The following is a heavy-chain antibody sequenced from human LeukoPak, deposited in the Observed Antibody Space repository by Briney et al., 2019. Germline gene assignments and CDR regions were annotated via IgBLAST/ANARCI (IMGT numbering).Heavy chain of an antibody. V-gene: IGHV1-18*01. CDR2: ISAYNGNT. CDR1: GYTFTSYG. Sequence: ASVKVSCKASGYTFTSYGISWVRQAPGQGLEWMGWISAYNGNTNYAQKLQGRVTMTTDTSTSTAYMELRSLRSDDTAVYYCAREPGYYDILTGYLPDVWGKGTTVTVSS. CDR3: AREPGYYDILTGYLPDV. D-gene: IGHD3-9*01. J-gene: IGHJ6*04.